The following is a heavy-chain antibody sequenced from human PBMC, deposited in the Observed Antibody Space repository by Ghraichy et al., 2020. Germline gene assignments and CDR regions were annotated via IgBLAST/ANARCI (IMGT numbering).Heavy chain of an antibody. V-gene: IGHV4-31*03. D-gene: IGHD1-14*01. CDR1: GGSISSGGYY. Sequence: SETLSLTCTVSGGSISSGGYYCNWIRQHPGKGLEWIGYIYYSGNTYYNPSLKSRITIALDTSKYQFSLKMSSVTAADTAVYYCATGHYNTNAMAVWGQGTTVTVSS. CDR3: ATGHYNTNAMAV. J-gene: IGHJ6*02. CDR2: IYYSGNT.